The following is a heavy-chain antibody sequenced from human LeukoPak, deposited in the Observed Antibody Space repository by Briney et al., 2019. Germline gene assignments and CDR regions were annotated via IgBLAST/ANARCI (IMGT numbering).Heavy chain of an antibody. D-gene: IGHD1-26*01. J-gene: IGHJ4*02. CDR3: ARASGSYRLIDY. V-gene: IGHV4-31*03. CDR1: GGSISSGGYY. Sequence: SETLSLTCTVSGGSISSGGYYWSWIRQHPGKGLEWIGHIYYSGSTYYNPSLKSRVTISVDTSKNQFSLKLSSVTAADTAVYYCARASGSYRLIDYWGQGTLVTVSS. CDR2: IYYSGST.